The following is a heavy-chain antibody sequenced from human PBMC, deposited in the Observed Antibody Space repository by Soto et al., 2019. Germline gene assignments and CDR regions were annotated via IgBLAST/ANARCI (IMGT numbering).Heavy chain of an antibody. CDR3: ARGVTTVTTFDY. Sequence: QLQLQESGSGLVKPSQTLSLTCAVSGGSISSGGYSCNWIRQPPGKGLEWIGYIYHSGSTYYNPSLKSRVTLSVDRSNNQFSLKLSSVTAADTAVYYCARGVTTVTTFDYWGQGTLVTVSS. CDR1: GGSISSGGYS. CDR2: IYHSGST. J-gene: IGHJ4*02. D-gene: IGHD4-17*01. V-gene: IGHV4-30-2*01.